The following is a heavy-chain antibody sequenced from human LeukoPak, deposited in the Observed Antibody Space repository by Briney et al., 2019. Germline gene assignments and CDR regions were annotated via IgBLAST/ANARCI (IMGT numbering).Heavy chain of an antibody. CDR1: GGFISSGSYY. CDR3: ARGEYYDSSGYLLDY. V-gene: IGHV4-61*02. CDR2: IYTSGST. J-gene: IGHJ4*02. D-gene: IGHD3-22*01. Sequence: SQTLSLTCTVSGGFISSGSYYWSWIRQPAGKGLEWIGRIYTSGSTNYNPSLKSRVTISVDTSKNQFSLKLSSVTAADTAVYYCARGEYYDSSGYLLDYWGQGTLVTVSS.